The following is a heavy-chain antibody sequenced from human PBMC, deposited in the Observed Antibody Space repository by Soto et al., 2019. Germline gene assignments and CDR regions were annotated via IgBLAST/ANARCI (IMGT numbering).Heavy chain of an antibody. D-gene: IGHD3-22*01. CDR3: ARIYDTGGSFDY. V-gene: IGHV4-31*03. Sequence: SLTCTVSGGSISSGGYYWSWIRQHPGKGLEWIGYIYYSGSTYYNPSLKSRVTISVDTSNNQLSLKLSSVPAADTAVYYCARIYDTGGSFDYWGQGTLVTVSS. CDR2: IYYSGST. J-gene: IGHJ4*02. CDR1: GGSISSGGYY.